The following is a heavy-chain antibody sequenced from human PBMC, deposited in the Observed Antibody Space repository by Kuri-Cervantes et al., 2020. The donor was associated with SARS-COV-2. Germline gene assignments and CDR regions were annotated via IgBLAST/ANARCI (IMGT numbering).Heavy chain of an antibody. CDR1: GFTFSSYW. CDR2: IKQDGSEK. D-gene: IGHD3-16*01. Sequence: GESLKISCAASGFTFSSYWMSWVRQAPGKGLEWVANIKQDGSEKYYVDSVKGRFTISRDNAKNSLYLQMNSLRAEDTAVYYCARYVSDYQYAMDVWGQGTTVTVSS. J-gene: IGHJ6*02. V-gene: IGHV3-7*01. CDR3: ARYVSDYQYAMDV.